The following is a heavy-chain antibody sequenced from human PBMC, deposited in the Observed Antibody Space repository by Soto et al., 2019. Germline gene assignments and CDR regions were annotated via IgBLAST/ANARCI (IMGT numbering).Heavy chain of an antibody. CDR1: GGSISSYY. D-gene: IGHD5-12*01. J-gene: IGHJ6*02. V-gene: IGHV4-59*01. CDR3: ARVIGGYDYYYYYGMDV. Sequence: SETLSLTCTVSGGSISSYYWGWIRQPPGKGLEWIGYIYYRGSTNYNPSLKSRVTISVATSKNQFSLKLSSVTAADTAVYYCARVIGGYDYYYYYGMDVWGQGTTVTVS. CDR2: IYYRGST.